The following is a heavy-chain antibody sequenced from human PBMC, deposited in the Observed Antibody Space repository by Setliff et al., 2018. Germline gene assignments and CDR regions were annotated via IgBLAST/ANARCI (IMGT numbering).Heavy chain of an antibody. CDR1: GGTFSIYT. Sequence: GASVKVSCKASGGTFSIYTISWVRQAPGQGLEWMGRIIPIFGTANYAQKFQGRVTITADKSTSTAYMELSSLRSEDTAVCYCAISTIFGVVSPTPDAFDIWGQGTMVT. V-gene: IGHV1-69*08. CDR3: AISTIFGVVSPTPDAFDI. D-gene: IGHD3-3*01. J-gene: IGHJ3*02. CDR2: IIPIFGTA.